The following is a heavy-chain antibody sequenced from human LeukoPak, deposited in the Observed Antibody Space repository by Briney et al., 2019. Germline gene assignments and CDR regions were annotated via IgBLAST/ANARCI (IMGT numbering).Heavy chain of an antibody. Sequence: SETLSLTCTVSGGSISSYYWSWIRQPPGKGLEWIGYIYYSGSTNYNPSLKSRVTISVDTSKNQFSLKLSSVTAADTAVYYCARDAGVVTHPDAFDIWGQGTMVTVSS. CDR2: IYYSGST. V-gene: IGHV4-59*12. CDR1: GGSISSYY. J-gene: IGHJ3*02. D-gene: IGHD3-3*01. CDR3: ARDAGVVTHPDAFDI.